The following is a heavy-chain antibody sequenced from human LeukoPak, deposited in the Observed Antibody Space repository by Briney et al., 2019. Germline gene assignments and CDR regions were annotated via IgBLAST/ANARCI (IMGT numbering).Heavy chain of an antibody. CDR3: AKGVGFEINWFDP. V-gene: IGHV3-9*02. CDR1: GFTSHESA. Sequence: GGSLRLSCAASGFTSHESAMHWVRQAPGKGLEWVSGINWNSGDIGYADSVKGRFTISRDNAKNSLYLQMNSLRAEDTALYYCAKGVGFEINWFDPWGQGIMVTVSS. J-gene: IGHJ5*02. CDR2: INWNSGDI. D-gene: IGHD3-10*01.